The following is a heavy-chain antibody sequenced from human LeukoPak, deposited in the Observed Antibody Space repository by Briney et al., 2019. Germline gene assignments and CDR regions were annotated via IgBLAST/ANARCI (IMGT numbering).Heavy chain of an antibody. CDR2: ISSSSYI. J-gene: IGHJ1*01. CDR3: AKQHSSDWIGLAEYFQY. V-gene: IGHV3-21*04. Sequence: GGSLRLSCAASGFTFSSYSMNWVRQAPGKGLEWVSSISSSSYIHYADSVRGRFTISRDNAKNSLFLQMNSLRAEDTAVYYCAKQHSSDWIGLAEYFQYWGQGTLVTVSS. CDR1: GFTFSSYS. D-gene: IGHD6-19*01.